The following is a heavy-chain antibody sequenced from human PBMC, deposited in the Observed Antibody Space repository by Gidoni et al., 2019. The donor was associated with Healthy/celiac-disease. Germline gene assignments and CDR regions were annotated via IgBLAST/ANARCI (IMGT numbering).Heavy chain of an antibody. CDR1: GCSISSGSYY. D-gene: IGHD1-26*01. CDR3: ARESGSYLLPFDY. Sequence: QVQLQESGPGLVQPSQTLSLTCTVSGCSISSGSYYWSWIRQPAGKGLEWIVRIYTSGSTNYNPSLKSRVTISVDTSKNQFSLKLNSVTAADTAVYYCARESGSYLLPFDYWGQGTLVTVSS. J-gene: IGHJ4*02. CDR2: IYTSGST. V-gene: IGHV4-61*02.